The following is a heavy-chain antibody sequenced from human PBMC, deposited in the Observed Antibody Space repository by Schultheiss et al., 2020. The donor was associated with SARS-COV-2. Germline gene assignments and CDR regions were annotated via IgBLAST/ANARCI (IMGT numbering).Heavy chain of an antibody. CDR3: ARLTGDQDYGMDV. V-gene: IGHV4-39*07. Sequence: SETLSLTCTVSGGSISSGGYYWSWIRQHPGKGLEWIGSIYYSGSTYYNPSLKSRVTISVDTSKNQFSLKLSSVTAADTAVYYCARLTGDQDYGMDVWGQGTTVTVSS. D-gene: IGHD7-27*01. CDR1: GGSISSGGYY. CDR2: IYYSGST. J-gene: IGHJ6*02.